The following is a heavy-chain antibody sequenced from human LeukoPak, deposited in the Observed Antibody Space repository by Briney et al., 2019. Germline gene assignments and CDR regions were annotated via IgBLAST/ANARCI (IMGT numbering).Heavy chain of an antibody. Sequence: QASDTLSLTCAVYGGSFSGYYWSWIRQPPGKGLEWIGEINHSGSTNYNPSLKSRVTISVDTSKNQFSLTLSSVTAADTAVYYCARGRTAAAGTFRWFDPWGQGTLVTVYS. CDR1: GGSFSGYY. CDR3: ARGRTAAAGTFRWFDP. V-gene: IGHV4-34*01. J-gene: IGHJ5*02. CDR2: INHSGST. D-gene: IGHD6-13*01.